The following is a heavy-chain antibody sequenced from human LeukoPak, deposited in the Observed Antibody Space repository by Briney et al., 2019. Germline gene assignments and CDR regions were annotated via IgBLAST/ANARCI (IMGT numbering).Heavy chain of an antibody. CDR1: GYPFTTSW. V-gene: IGHV5-51*01. J-gene: IGHJ4*02. CDR3: AIINHPDGRVY. Sequence: GESLKISCQGFGYPFTTSWIGWVRQLPGKGLEWTAIIYAGNPDAKYSPSFQGQVSISTDRSIGTAYLHWSSLKASDTAIYYCAIINHPDGRVYWGQGTLVTVSS. CDR2: IYAGNPDA. D-gene: IGHD5-24*01.